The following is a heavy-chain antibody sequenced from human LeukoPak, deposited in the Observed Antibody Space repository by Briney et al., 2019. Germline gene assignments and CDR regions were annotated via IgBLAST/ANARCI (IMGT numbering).Heavy chain of an antibody. D-gene: IGHD6-19*01. J-gene: IGHJ6*03. CDR1: GFTFSSYA. Sequence: GGSLGLSCAASGFTFSSYAMHWVRQAPGKGLEWVAVISYDGSNKYYAYSVKGRFTISRDNSKNTLYLQMNSLRAEDTAVYYCARDASSIAVAGTSPIHYYYYYYYMDVWGKGTTVTVSS. CDR2: ISYDGSNK. V-gene: IGHV3-30*01. CDR3: ARDASSIAVAGTSPIHYYYYYYYMDV.